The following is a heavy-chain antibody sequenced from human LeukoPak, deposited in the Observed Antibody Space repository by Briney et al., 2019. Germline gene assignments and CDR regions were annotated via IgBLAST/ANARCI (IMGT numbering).Heavy chain of an antibody. J-gene: IGHJ4*02. CDR2: IFPIFATA. D-gene: IGHD1-14*01. CDR3: ARASGFFPRENHFDY. V-gene: IGHV1-69*13. Sequence: ASVKVSCKASGGTFSSYAISWVRQAPGQGLEWMGRIFPIFATANYAQKFQGRVTITADESTSTAYMELSSLRSEDTAVYYCARASGFFPRENHFDYWGQGTLVSVSS. CDR1: GGTFSSYA.